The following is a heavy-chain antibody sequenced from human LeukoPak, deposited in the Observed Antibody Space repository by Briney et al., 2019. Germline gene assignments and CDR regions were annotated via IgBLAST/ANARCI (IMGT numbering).Heavy chain of an antibody. CDR2: FDPEDGET. CDR1: GYTLTELS. V-gene: IGHV1-24*01. J-gene: IGHJ3*02. CDR3: ATDVLGDCSSTSCPGI. D-gene: IGHD2-2*01. Sequence: ASVKVSCKVSGYTLTELSMHWVRQAPGKGLEWMGGFDPEDGETIYAQKFQGRVTMTEDTSTDTAYMELSSLRSKDTAVYYCATDVLGDCSSTSCPGIWGQGTMVTVSS.